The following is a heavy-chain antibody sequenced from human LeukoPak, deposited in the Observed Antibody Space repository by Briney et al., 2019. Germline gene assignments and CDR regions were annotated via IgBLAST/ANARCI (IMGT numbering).Heavy chain of an antibody. CDR1: GFTFSSYW. CDR2: IKQDGSEK. CDR3: ARETSGTYYGQQYYYYYMDV. V-gene: IGHV3-7*01. J-gene: IGHJ6*03. D-gene: IGHD1-26*01. Sequence: GGSLRLXCAASGFTFSSYWMSWDRQAPGKGLEWVANIKQDGSEKYYVDSVKGRFTISRDNAKNSLYLQMNSLRAEDTAVYYCARETSGTYYGQQYYYYYMDVWGKGTTVTVSS.